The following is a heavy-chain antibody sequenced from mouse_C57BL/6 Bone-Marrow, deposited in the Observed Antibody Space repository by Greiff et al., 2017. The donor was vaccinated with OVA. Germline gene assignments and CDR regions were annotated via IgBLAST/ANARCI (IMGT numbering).Heavy chain of an antibody. Sequence: QVQLQQPGAELVKPGASVKMSCKASGYTFTSYWITWVKQRPGQGLEWIGDIYPGSGSTNYNEKFKSKATLPVDTSSSAAYMQLSSLTSEDSAVYYCARRNWDVWWYFDVWGTGTTVTVSS. CDR3: ARRNWDVWWYFDV. CDR2: IYPGSGST. J-gene: IGHJ1*03. V-gene: IGHV1-55*01. CDR1: GYTFTSYW. D-gene: IGHD4-1*01.